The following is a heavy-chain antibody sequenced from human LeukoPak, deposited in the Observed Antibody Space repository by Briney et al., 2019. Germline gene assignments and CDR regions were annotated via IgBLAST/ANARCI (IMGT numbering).Heavy chain of an antibody. CDR2: IRSSSSSR. CDR3: AREGGSGSYSDY. CDR1: GLTFGDYN. V-gene: IGHV3-48*02. J-gene: IGHJ4*02. D-gene: IGHD3-10*01. Sequence: GGSLRLSCAASGLTFGDYNMNWVRQAPGKGLEWISFIRSSSSSRYYADSVKGRFTIFRDNAKNSLYLQMNSLRDEDTAVYYCAREGGSGSYSDYWGQGTLVTVSS.